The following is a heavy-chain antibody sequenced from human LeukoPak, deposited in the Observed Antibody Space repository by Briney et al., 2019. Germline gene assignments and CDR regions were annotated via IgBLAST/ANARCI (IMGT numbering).Heavy chain of an antibody. J-gene: IGHJ4*02. V-gene: IGHV3-53*01. CDR2: IYSGGST. Sequence: GGSLRLSCAASGFTVSTYYMTWVRQAPGKGLECVSVIYSGGSTYYADSVKGRFTVSRDNSKNTLSLQMNSLRAEDTAMYYCARGLGYCTSTPGLLPFDDWGRGTRVPAAS. D-gene: IGHD2-8*01. CDR1: GFTVSTYY. CDR3: ARGLGYCTSTPGLLPFDD.